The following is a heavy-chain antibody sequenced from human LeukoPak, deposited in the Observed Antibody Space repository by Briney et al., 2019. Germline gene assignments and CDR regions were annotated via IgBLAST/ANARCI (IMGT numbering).Heavy chain of an antibody. D-gene: IGHD6-13*01. Sequence: ASVKVSCKASGYTFTSYDINWVRQATGQGLEWMGWMNPNSGNTGYAQRFQGRVTITRNTSISTAYMELSSLRSEDTAVYYCARGIAAAGRFDYWGQGTLVTVSS. CDR2: MNPNSGNT. J-gene: IGHJ4*02. CDR1: GYTFTSYD. CDR3: ARGIAAAGRFDY. V-gene: IGHV1-8*03.